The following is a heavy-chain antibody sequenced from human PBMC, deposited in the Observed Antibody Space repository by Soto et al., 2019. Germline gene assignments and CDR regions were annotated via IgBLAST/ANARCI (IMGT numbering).Heavy chain of an antibody. V-gene: IGHV1-69*02. D-gene: IGHD2-8*01. CDR1: GGTFSSYT. Sequence: QVQLVQSGAEVKKPGSSVTVSCKASGGTFSSYTISWVRQAPGQGLEWMGRIIPILGITNYAQKFQDRVTITAGKSTTTAYMELRSLRAEDTAVYYCASAEAEGYCTNGVCYEYYFDYWGQGTLVTVSS. CDR3: ASAEAEGYCTNGVCYEYYFDY. CDR2: IIPILGIT. J-gene: IGHJ4*02.